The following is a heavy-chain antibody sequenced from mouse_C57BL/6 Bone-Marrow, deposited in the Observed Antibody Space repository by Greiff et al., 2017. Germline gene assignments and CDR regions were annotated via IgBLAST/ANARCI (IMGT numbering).Heavy chain of an antibody. CDR2: IYPGDGDT. CDR3: ARDPYYSIYFDY. CDR1: GYAFSSSW. Sequence: QVQLKQSGPELVKPGASVKISCKASGYAFSSSWMNWVKQRPGKGLEWIGRIYPGDGDTNYNGKFKGKATLTADKSSSTAYMQLSSLTSEDSSVYFCARDPYYSIYFDYWGQGTTLPVSS. V-gene: IGHV1-82*01. J-gene: IGHJ2*01. D-gene: IGHD2-5*01.